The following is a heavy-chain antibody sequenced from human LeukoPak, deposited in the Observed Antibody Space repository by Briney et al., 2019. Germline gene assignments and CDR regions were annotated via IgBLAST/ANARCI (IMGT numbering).Heavy chain of an antibody. CDR2: ISGSGGST. CDR1: GFTFSSYA. D-gene: IGHD3-3*01. Sequence: GGSLRLSCAASGFTFSSYAMRWVRQAPGKGLEWVSAISGSGGSTYYADSVKGRFTISRDNSKNTLYLQMNSLRAEDTAVYYCAKALSITIFGVVKYFVYWGQGTLVTVSS. CDR3: AKALSITIFGVVKYFVY. J-gene: IGHJ4*02. V-gene: IGHV3-23*01.